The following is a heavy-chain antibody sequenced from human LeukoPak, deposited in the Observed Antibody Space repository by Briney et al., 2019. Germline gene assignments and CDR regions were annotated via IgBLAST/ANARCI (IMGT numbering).Heavy chain of an antibody. Sequence: SETLSLTCTVSGGSISSYDWSWIRQPPGKGLEWIGYIYYSGSTNYNPSLKSRVTISVDTSKNQFSLKLSSVTAADTAVYYCARQGDTTMVPNWFDPWGQGTLVTVSS. CDR1: GGSISSYD. J-gene: IGHJ5*02. V-gene: IGHV4-59*08. CDR2: IYYSGST. CDR3: ARQGDTTMVPNWFDP. D-gene: IGHD5-18*01.